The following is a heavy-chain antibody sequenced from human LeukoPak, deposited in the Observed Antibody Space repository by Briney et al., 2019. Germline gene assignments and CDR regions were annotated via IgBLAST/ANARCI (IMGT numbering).Heavy chain of an antibody. V-gene: IGHV3-11*04. CDR3: ARAKYDTSGYYYSGFDI. J-gene: IGHJ3*02. Sequence: GGSLRLSCAASGFTFSDYYMGWIRQAPGKGLEWVSYINTSGSSIYYADSVKGRFTMSRDNAKKSLYLQMNSLRAEDTAVYYCARAKYDTSGYYYSGFDIWGQGTMVTVSS. D-gene: IGHD3-22*01. CDR1: GFTFSDYY. CDR2: INTSGSSI.